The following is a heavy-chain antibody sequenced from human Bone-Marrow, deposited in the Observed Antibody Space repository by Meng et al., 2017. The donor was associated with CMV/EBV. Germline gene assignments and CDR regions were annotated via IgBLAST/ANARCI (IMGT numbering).Heavy chain of an antibody. D-gene: IGHD2-2*01. J-gene: IGHJ4*02. V-gene: IGHV4-38-2*02. CDR3: ARRGRGVVPAAIGGYYFDY. CDR1: GYSISSGYY. CDR2: IYHSGST. Sequence: GSLRLSCTVSGYSISSGYYWGWIRQPPGKGLEWIGEIYHSGSTNYNPSLKSRVTISVDKSKNQFSLKLSSVTAADTAVYYCARRGRGVVPAAIGGYYFDYWGQGTLVTVSS.